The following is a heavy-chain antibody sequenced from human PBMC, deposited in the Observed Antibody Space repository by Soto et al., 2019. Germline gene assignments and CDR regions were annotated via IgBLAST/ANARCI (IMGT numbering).Heavy chain of an antibody. Sequence: SQTLSLTCAISGDIVSSNSAAWNWIRQSPSRGLEWLGRTYYRSKWYNDYAVSVKSRININPDTSKNQFSLQLNSVTPEDTAVYYCARNFNCSSTSCHTYNWLDPWGQGTLVTVSS. CDR1: GDIVSSNSAA. D-gene: IGHD2-2*01. V-gene: IGHV6-1*01. J-gene: IGHJ5*02. CDR3: ARNFNCSSTSCHTYNWLDP. CDR2: TYYRSKWYN.